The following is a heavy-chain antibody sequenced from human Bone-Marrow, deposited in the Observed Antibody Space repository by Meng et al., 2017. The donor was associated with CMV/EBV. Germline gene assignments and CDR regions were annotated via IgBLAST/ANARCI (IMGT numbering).Heavy chain of an antibody. V-gene: IGHV3-48*04. CDR3: AGESLGLWSGHFPY. CDR2: ISSTSGTI. D-gene: IGHD3-3*01. J-gene: IGHJ4*02. Sequence: GESLKISCEASGFTFSNCNMNWVRQAPGKGLEWVSWISSTSGTIYYADSVKGRFTISRDNTKNSVYLQMNSLRAEDTAVYYCAGESLGLWSGHFPYWGQGTLVTVPQ. CDR1: GFTFSNCN.